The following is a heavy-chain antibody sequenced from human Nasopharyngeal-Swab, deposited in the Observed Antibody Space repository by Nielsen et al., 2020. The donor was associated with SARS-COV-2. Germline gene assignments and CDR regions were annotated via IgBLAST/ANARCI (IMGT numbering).Heavy chain of an antibody. Sequence: GESLKISCAASGFTFSSYAMSWVRQAPGKGLEWVSGISSSVDSTYYADSVKGRFTISRDNSKNTLFLQMNSLRAEDTAVYYCAKGGLRGYFDYWGQGTLVTVSS. V-gene: IGHV3-23*01. CDR2: ISSSVDST. CDR1: GFTFSSYA. CDR3: AKGGLRGYFDY. D-gene: IGHD3-16*01. J-gene: IGHJ4*02.